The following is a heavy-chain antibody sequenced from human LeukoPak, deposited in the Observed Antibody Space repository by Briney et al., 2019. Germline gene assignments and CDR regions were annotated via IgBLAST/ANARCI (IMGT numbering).Heavy chain of an antibody. CDR1: GFTFSSYV. J-gene: IGHJ6*02. Sequence: GGSLRLSCAASGFTFSSYVMHWVRQAPGKGLEGVAVIWYDGSNKYYADSGKGGFTTSRDNSKNTLYLQMNRLRAEDTAVSYCASDLNHCSSTSCYDYYYYYGMDVWGQGTTVTVSS. D-gene: IGHD2-2*01. CDR3: ASDLNHCSSTSCYDYYYYYGMDV. CDR2: IWYDGSNK. V-gene: IGHV3-33*01.